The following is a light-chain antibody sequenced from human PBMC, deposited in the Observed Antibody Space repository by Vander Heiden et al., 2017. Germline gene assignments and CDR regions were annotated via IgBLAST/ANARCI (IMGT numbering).Light chain of an antibody. CDR2: ATS. V-gene: IGKV1-39*01. Sequence: ESPSSLSASVGDRVAISCRTSQSVSSYLNWYQQKPGKAPTLLIYATSRLQSGVPSRFSGSGSRTDFTLIISSLQPEDFATYSCQQTFSTPRTFGQGTKVEIK. CDR1: QSVSSY. J-gene: IGKJ1*01. CDR3: QQTFSTPRT.